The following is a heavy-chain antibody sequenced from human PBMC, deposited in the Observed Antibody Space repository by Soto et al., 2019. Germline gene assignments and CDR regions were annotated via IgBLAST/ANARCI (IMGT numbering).Heavy chain of an antibody. D-gene: IGHD3-10*01. CDR2: ISYSGTT. V-gene: IGHV4-61*01. J-gene: IGHJ4*02. CDR3: ARDHRSLFDY. Sequence: SETLSLTCAVSGGSDNSETYFWTWIRQSPETGLERIGYISYSGTTNYNTSLQSRVTMSVDTSKNQFSLKLCSVTSADTAVYLCARDHRSLFDYWGQGVLVTVSS. CDR1: GGSDNSETYF.